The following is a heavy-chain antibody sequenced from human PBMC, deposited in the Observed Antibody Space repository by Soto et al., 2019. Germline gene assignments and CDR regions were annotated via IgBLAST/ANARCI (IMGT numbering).Heavy chain of an antibody. Sequence: QVQVVESGGDLVRPGGGLRFSCVASGIPFNDYYMTWFRQAPGKGPEWVAYISSTGAYTDYADSVKGRFTIIRDNNMNSVFMKMSSLTEEDTGIYYCARDPSRRSPPDYWGQATLVTVSS. CDR3: ARDPSRRSPPDY. CDR1: GIPFNDYY. V-gene: IGHV3-11*05. J-gene: IGHJ4*02. CDR2: ISSTGAYT.